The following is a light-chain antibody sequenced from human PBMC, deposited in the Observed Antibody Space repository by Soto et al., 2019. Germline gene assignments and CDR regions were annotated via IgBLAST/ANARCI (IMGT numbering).Light chain of an antibody. V-gene: IGKV1-39*01. J-gene: IGKJ5*01. Sequence: DIQMTQSPSSLSASVGDRVTITCRASQSISSYLNWYQQKPGKAPKLLIYAASSLQSGVPSRFSGSGSGTEFTLTISSLQPEDFATYYCQQAYGAPPTFGQGTRLEIK. CDR1: QSISSY. CDR3: QQAYGAPPT. CDR2: AAS.